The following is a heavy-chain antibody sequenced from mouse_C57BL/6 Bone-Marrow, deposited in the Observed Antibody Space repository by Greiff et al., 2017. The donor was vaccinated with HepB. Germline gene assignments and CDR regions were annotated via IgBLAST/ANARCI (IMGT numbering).Heavy chain of an antibody. J-gene: IGHJ2*01. D-gene: IGHD1-1*01. CDR3: ARIPQYFYGSSYDD. Sequence: VQLVESGPGLVAPSQSLSITCTVSGFSFTSYAISWVRQPPGKGLEWLGVIWTGGGTNYNSALKSRLSISKDNSKSQVFLKMNSLQTDDTARYYCARIPQYFYGSSYDDWGQGTTLTVSS. CDR2: IWTGGGT. CDR1: GFSFTSYA. V-gene: IGHV2-9-1*01.